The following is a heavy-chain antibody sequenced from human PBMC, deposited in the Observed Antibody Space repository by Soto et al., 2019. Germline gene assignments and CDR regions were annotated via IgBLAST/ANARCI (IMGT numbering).Heavy chain of an antibody. J-gene: IGHJ4*02. CDR1: GFTIDDYA. D-gene: IGHD3-3*01. CDR2: ISWNSGSI. Sequence: EVQLVESGGGLVQPGRSLRLSCAASGFTIDDYAMHWVRQAPGKGLEWVSGISWNSGSIGYADSVKGRFTISRDNAKNSLYLQMNSLRAEDTALYYCAKDMGITIFGALFDYWGQGTLVTVSS. V-gene: IGHV3-9*01. CDR3: AKDMGITIFGALFDY.